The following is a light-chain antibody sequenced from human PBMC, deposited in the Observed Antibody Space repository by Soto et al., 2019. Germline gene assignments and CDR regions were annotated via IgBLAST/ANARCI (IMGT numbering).Light chain of an antibody. V-gene: IGKV3-20*01. CDR2: GAS. CDR1: QSVSSSY. Sequence: EIVLTQSPGTLSLSPGERATLSCRASQSVSSSYLAWYQQKPGQAPRLLIYGASSRATGIPDRFSGSGSGTDFTLTISRLEPEDFAVYYCQQYGSSPEWTFGQG. J-gene: IGKJ1*01. CDR3: QQYGSSPEWT.